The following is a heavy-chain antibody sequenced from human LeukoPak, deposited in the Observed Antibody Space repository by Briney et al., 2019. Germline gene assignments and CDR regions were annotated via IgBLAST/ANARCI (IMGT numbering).Heavy chain of an antibody. CDR3: ARLKFYDSTGYSPGYFMDV. CDR2: IYPTGNT. CDR1: GGAIISYY. J-gene: IGHJ6*03. V-gene: IGHV4-4*07. Sequence: SETLSLTCSVSGGAIISYYWSWIRQPAGKGPEWIGRIYPTGNTDYNPSLKTRVTMSTDLSKKQFSLRLRSVTAADTAVYYCARLKFYDSTGYSPGYFMDVWGKGTAVTVSS. D-gene: IGHD3-22*01.